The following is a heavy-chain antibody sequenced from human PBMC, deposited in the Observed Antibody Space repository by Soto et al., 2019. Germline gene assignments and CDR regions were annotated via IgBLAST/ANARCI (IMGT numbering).Heavy chain of an antibody. D-gene: IGHD2-15*01. Sequence: GASVKVSCKASGYTFSSYYMNWVRQAPGQGLEWLGIINPSGGYTTYAQRFLGRVTMTSDTSASTAYMELSSLRSEDTAVYYCARDLGGWPDYWGQGTLVTVSS. J-gene: IGHJ4*02. V-gene: IGHV1-46*01. CDR1: GYTFSSYY. CDR3: ARDLGGWPDY. CDR2: INPSGGYT.